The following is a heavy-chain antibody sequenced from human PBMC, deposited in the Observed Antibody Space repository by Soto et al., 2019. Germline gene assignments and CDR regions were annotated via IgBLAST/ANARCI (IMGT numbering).Heavy chain of an antibody. D-gene: IGHD2-21*02. CDR3: AREGGLAYCGGDCLFTWFDP. V-gene: IGHV4-31*03. J-gene: IGHJ5*02. Sequence: QVQLQESGPGLVKPSQTLSLTCTVSGGSISSGDYSWSWVRQHPGKGLEWIGYRSYSGSTYYNPSLKSRVTIVVDASRNQFYLRLSAVTAADTAVYYCAREGGLAYCGGDCLFTWFDPWGQGTLVTVSS. CDR2: RSYSGST. CDR1: GGSISSGDYS.